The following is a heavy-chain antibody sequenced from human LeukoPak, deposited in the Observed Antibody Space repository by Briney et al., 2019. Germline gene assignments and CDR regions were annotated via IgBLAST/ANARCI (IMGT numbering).Heavy chain of an antibody. Sequence: GGSLRLSCAASGFTVSSNYMSWVRQAPGKGLEWVSVIYSGGSTYYADSVKGRFTISRDNSKSTLYLQMNSLRAEDTAVYYCARGGGLHDYGDYGDYWGQGTLVTVSS. CDR3: ARGGGLHDYGDYGDY. CDR1: GFTVSSNY. D-gene: IGHD4-17*01. V-gene: IGHV3-66*01. J-gene: IGHJ4*02. CDR2: IYSGGST.